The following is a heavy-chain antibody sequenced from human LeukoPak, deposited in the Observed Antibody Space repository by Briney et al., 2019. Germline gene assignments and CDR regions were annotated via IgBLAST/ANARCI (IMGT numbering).Heavy chain of an antibody. CDR1: GGSLSSGSYY. Sequence: SETLSLTCTVSGGSLSSGSYYWSWIRQPAGKGLEWIGRIYTSGSTNYNPSLKSRVTISVDTSKNQFSLKLSSVTAADTAVYYCARGVYDFWRGYPLSIWFDPWGQGTLVTVSS. CDR3: ARGVYDFWRGYPLSIWFDP. D-gene: IGHD3-3*01. V-gene: IGHV4-61*02. CDR2: IYTSGST. J-gene: IGHJ5*02.